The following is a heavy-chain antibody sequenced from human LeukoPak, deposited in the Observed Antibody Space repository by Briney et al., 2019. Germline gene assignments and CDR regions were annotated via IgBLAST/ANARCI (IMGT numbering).Heavy chain of an antibody. CDR2: MNPNSGNT. V-gene: IGHV1-8*01. Sequence: ASVKVSCKASGYTFTSYDINWVRQATGQGLEWMGWMNPNSGNTGYAQKFQGRVTMTRNTSISTAYMELSSLRSEDTAVYYCARRVGLYYGSGTNWFDPWGQGTLVTVSS. CDR3: ARRVGLYYGSGTNWFDP. D-gene: IGHD3-10*01. CDR1: GYTFTSYD. J-gene: IGHJ5*02.